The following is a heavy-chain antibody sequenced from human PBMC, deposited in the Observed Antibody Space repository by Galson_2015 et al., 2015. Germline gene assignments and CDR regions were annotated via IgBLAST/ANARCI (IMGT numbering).Heavy chain of an antibody. CDR2: ISSSSSTM. V-gene: IGHV3-11*04. CDR3: AVIRGLWAFEM. D-gene: IGHD3-16*01. Sequence: SLRLSCAASGFTFSNSYMSWIRQAPGKGLEWLSYISSSSSTMNYADSVKGRFTISRDNAKNSLYLQMSSLTVEDTAVYYCAVIRGLWAFEMWGQGTMVTVSS. J-gene: IGHJ3*02. CDR1: GFTFSNSY.